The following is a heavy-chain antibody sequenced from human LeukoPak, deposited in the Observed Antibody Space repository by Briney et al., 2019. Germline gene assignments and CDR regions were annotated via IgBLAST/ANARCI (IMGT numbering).Heavy chain of an antibody. CDR2: IYYSGST. V-gene: IGHV4-59*01. Sequence: SETLSLTCTVSGGSFSSYYWSWIRQPPGKGLEWIGYIYYSGSTNYNPSLKSRVTISVDTSKNQFSLKLSSVTAADTAVYYCARESRYYDSSGYYYDWFDPWGQGTLVTVSS. J-gene: IGHJ5*02. D-gene: IGHD3-22*01. CDR1: GGSFSSYY. CDR3: ARESRYYDSSGYYYDWFDP.